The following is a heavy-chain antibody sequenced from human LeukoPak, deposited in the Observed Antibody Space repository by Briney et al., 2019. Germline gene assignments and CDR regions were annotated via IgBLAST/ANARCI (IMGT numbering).Heavy chain of an antibody. CDR1: GFILRDYW. CDR2: INPDGSDK. CDR3: AGPPQAGPFDY. D-gene: IGHD6-19*01. V-gene: IGHV3-7*01. J-gene: IGHJ4*02. Sequence: GGSLRLSCAGSGFILRDYWLTWVRQAPGKGLEWVANINPDGSDKNYVDSLKGRFTIFRDNAKHLLFLQMNSLRVEGTAVYYCAGPPQAGPFDYWGQGTLVTVSS.